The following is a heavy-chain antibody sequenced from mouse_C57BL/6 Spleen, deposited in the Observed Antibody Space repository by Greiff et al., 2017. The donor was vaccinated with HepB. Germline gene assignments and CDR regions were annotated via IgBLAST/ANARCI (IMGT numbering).Heavy chain of an antibody. V-gene: IGHV1-15*01. Sequence: QVQLQQSGAELVRPGASVTLSCKASGYTFTDYEMHWVKQTPVHGLEWIGAIDPETGGTAYNQKFKGKAILTADKSSSTAYMELRSLTSEDSAVYYCTRWEDYDNYAMDYWGQGTSVTVSS. J-gene: IGHJ4*01. CDR3: TRWEDYDNYAMDY. CDR2: IDPETGGT. CDR1: GYTFTDYE. D-gene: IGHD2-4*01.